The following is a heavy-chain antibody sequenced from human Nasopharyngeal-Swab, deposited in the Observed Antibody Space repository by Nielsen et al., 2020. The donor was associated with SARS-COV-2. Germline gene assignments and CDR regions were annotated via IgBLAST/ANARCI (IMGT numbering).Heavy chain of an antibody. CDR2: MYNSGST. D-gene: IGHD3-3*01. CDR1: GGSISSYY. CDR3: ARFTIFGAYFDY. J-gene: IGHJ4*02. V-gene: IGHV4-59*08. Sequence: SETLSLTCTVSGGSISSYYWSWIRQAPGKGLEWIGYMYNSGSTTYNPSLKSRVTISVDMSKNQFSLKLSSVTAADTAVYYCARFTIFGAYFDYWGQGTLVTVSS.